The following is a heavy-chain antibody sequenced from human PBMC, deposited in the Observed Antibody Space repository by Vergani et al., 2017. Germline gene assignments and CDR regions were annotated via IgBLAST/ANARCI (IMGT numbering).Heavy chain of an antibody. J-gene: IGHJ4*02. V-gene: IGHV4-59*12. CDR2: IYYSGST. D-gene: IGHD6-13*01. CDR1: GGSISSYY. CDR3: ARERQLEYYFDY. Sequence: QVQLQESGPGLVKPSETLSLTCTVSGGSISSYYWSWIRQPPGKGLEWIGYIYYSGSTNYNPSLKSRVTISVDTSKNQFSLKLSSVTAADTAVYYCARERQLEYYFDYWGQGTLVTVSS.